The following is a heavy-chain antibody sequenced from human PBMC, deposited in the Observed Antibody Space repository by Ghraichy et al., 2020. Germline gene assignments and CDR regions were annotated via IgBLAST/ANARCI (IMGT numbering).Heavy chain of an antibody. D-gene: IGHD6-25*01. Sequence: SETLSLTCTVSGGSISSSSDYWGWVRQPPGQGLDFICSIYNSGRTVYSPSLKSRVSLSVDTSKNHFSLNLNSVTATDTAVYYCARLSAADDSFDLWGQGTMVTVSS. V-gene: IGHV4-39*02. CDR1: GGSISSSSDY. CDR2: IYNSGRT. J-gene: IGHJ3*01. CDR3: ARLSAADDSFDL.